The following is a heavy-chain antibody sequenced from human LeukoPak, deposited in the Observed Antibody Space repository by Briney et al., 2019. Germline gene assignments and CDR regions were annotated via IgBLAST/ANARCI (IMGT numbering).Heavy chain of an antibody. J-gene: IGHJ4*02. CDR1: GYSISSDYC. Sequence: PSETLSLTCTVSGYSISSDYCWGWIRQPPGKGLEWIGSVHHSGSSYYNPSLKSRVTMSLDTSKNQFSLKLSSVTAADTAVYYCAILRGSYFDYWGQGSLVIVSS. D-gene: IGHD1-26*01. CDR3: AILRGSYFDY. V-gene: IGHV4-38-2*02. CDR2: VHHSGSS.